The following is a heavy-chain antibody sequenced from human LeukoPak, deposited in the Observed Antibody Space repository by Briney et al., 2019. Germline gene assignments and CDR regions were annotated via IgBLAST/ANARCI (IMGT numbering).Heavy chain of an antibody. V-gene: IGHV1-2*02. Sequence: ASVKVSCKASGYTFTVYYIHWVRQAPGEGLEWMGWINPDSGATNYAQKFQGRVTMTRDTSISTGYMELSRLRSDDTALYYCARCPKQVGFAYWHFDLWGRGTVVTVSS. D-gene: IGHD1-26*01. CDR1: GYTFTVYY. CDR3: ARCPKQVGFAYWHFDL. J-gene: IGHJ2*01. CDR2: INPDSGAT.